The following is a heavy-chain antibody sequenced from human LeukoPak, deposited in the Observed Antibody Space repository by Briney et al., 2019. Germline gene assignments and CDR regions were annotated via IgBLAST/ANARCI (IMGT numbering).Heavy chain of an antibody. Sequence: PGGSLRLPCAASGLTFDDFGMSWVRQAPGKGQEWVSGIKWNGGSTGYADSVRGRFTISRDNAKNSLYLQMNSLRAEDTALYYCARGLNDYGDYERAFDIWGQGTMVTVSS. D-gene: IGHD4-17*01. V-gene: IGHV3-20*04. CDR3: ARGLNDYGDYERAFDI. CDR2: IKWNGGST. J-gene: IGHJ3*02. CDR1: GLTFDDFG.